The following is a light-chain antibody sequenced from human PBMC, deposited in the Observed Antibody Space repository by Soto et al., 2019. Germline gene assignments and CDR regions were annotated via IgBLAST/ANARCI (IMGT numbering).Light chain of an antibody. V-gene: IGLV2-8*01. J-gene: IGLJ1*01. CDR1: TSDIGAYNY. CDR3: SSFAGTNSFV. CDR2: EVT. Sequence: QSALTQPPSASGSPGQSVTISCTGTTSDIGAYNYVSWYQQRPGKAPKLIIYEVTRRPSGVPDRIFGSKSYTTASLTVSGLQAEDEADYYCSSFAGTNSFVFGTGTKVTV.